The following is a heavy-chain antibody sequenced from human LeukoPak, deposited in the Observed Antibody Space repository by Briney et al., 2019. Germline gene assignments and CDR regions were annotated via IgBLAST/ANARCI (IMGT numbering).Heavy chain of an antibody. D-gene: IGHD6-19*01. Sequence: GGSLRLSCAASGFSFSNYWMHWVRQAPGKGLVWVSRTNTDGRSTTYADSVKGRFTISRDNAKNTLYLQMNSLRAEDTALYYCARGLGYSNGWYYAFDIWGQGTMVTVSS. V-gene: IGHV3-74*01. CDR1: GFSFSNYW. CDR3: ARGLGYSNGWYYAFDI. CDR2: TNTDGRST. J-gene: IGHJ3*02.